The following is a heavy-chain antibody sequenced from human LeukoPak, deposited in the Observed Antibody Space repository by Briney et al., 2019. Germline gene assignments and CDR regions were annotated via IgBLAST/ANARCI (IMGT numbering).Heavy chain of an antibody. CDR1: GFTFTSFE. Sequence: GGSLRLSCAASGFTFTSFEMNWVRQAPGKRLEWVSCVSGSGSTTYYADSVKGRFTISRDNAKNSLYLQMNSLRAEDTAVYYCARDVYYYDSSGFDPWGQGTLVTVSS. CDR3: ARDVYYYDSSGFDP. J-gene: IGHJ5*02. CDR2: VSGSGSTT. V-gene: IGHV3-48*03. D-gene: IGHD3-22*01.